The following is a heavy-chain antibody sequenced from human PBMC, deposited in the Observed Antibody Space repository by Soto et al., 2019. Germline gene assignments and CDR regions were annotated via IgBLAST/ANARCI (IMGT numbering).Heavy chain of an antibody. V-gene: IGHV3-23*01. CDR3: TKLEMSASVY. CDR1: GFTFSTYA. Sequence: GGSLRLSCAASGFTFSTYAMTWFRQAPGKGLEWVSAISADGGATFHADSVKGRFTISRDNSRNTLYLQMSSLRVEDTAVYFCTKLEMSASVYWGQGTQVTVSS. CDR2: ISADGGAT. D-gene: IGHD3-3*01. J-gene: IGHJ4*02.